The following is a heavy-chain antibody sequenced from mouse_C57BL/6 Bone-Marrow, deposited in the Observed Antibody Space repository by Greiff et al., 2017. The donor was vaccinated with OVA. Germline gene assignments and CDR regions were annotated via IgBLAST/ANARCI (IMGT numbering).Heavy chain of an antibody. CDR3: AKHGGYYGNWYFDV. V-gene: IGHV2-9*01. D-gene: IGHD2-1*01. CDR2: IWGGGRP. J-gene: IGHJ1*03. CDR1: GFSLHSYG. Sequence: QVPLKASGPGLVAPSQSLSITCPFSGFSLHSYGVALVRQPPGKGLELLGVIWGGGRPNYNSALMSRLSISKDNSKSQVFLKMNSLQTDDTAMYYCAKHGGYYGNWYFDVGGTGTTVTVSS.